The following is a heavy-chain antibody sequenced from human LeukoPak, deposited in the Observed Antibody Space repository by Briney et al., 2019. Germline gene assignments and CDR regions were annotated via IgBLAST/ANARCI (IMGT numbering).Heavy chain of an antibody. CDR2: ISYDGSNK. CDR3: AKDRGVATISPYYFDY. Sequence: PGGSLRLSCAASGFIFSTYGMHWVRQAPGKGLECVAFISYDGSNKNDADSVKGRFTISRDNSKNTLYLQMNSLRAEDTAVYYCAKDRGVATISPYYFDYWGQGTQVTVSS. V-gene: IGHV3-30*02. J-gene: IGHJ4*02. CDR1: GFIFSTYG. D-gene: IGHD5-12*01.